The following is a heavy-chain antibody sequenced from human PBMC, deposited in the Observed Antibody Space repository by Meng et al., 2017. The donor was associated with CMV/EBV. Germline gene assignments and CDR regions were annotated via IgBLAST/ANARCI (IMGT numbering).Heavy chain of an antibody. Sequence: GESLKISCAASGFTFSSYAMSWVRQAPGKGLEWVSAISGSGGSTYYADSVKGRFTISRDNSKNTLYLQMNSLRAEDTAVYYCAKTPDTAMVFDYWDQGTLVTVSS. CDR2: ISGSGGST. CDR1: GFTFSSYA. J-gene: IGHJ4*02. CDR3: AKTPDTAMVFDY. D-gene: IGHD5-18*01. V-gene: IGHV3-23*01.